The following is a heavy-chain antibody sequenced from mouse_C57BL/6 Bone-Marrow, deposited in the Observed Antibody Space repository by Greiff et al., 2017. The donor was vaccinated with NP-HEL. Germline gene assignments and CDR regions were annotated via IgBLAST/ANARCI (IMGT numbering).Heavy chain of an antibody. V-gene: IGHV14-1*01. J-gene: IGHJ4*01. Sequence: EVQLQQSGAELVRPGASVKLSCTASGFNIKDYYMHWVKQRPEQGLEWIGRIDPEDGDTEYAPKFQGKATMTADTSSNTAYLQLISLTSEDTAVNYGTTRGTTVVADYYAMDYWGQVTSVTVSA. CDR2: IDPEDGDT. D-gene: IGHD1-1*01. CDR3: TTRGTTVVADYYAMDY. CDR1: GFNIKDYY.